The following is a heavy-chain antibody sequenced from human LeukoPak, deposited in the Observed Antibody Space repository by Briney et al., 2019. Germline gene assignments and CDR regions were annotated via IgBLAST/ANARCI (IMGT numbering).Heavy chain of an antibody. CDR1: GFTFSSYA. CDR2: ISGSGGST. Sequence: GGTLRLSCAASGFTFSSYAMSWVRQAPGKGLELVSAISGSGGSTYYAYSVKGRFTISRDNSKNTLYLQMNSLRAEDTAVYYCAKVSSYSSGWYSNVDYWGQGTLVTVSS. D-gene: IGHD6-19*01. V-gene: IGHV3-23*01. J-gene: IGHJ4*02. CDR3: AKVSSYSSGWYSNVDY.